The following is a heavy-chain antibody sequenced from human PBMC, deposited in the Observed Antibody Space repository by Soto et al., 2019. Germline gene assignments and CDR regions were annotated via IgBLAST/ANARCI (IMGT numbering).Heavy chain of an antibody. CDR2: INAGNGNT. V-gene: IGHV1-3*01. Sequence: GACVEVSCKASGYTYTSYARHWVRQAHEQRLEWMGWINAGNGNTKYSQKFQGRVTITRDTSASTAYMELSSLRSEHPPVYYPSRDPIFAVVISDAFDIWRQRPMVTAS. J-gene: IGHJ3*02. CDR3: SRDPIFAVVISDAFDI. D-gene: IGHD3-3*01. CDR1: GYTYTSYA.